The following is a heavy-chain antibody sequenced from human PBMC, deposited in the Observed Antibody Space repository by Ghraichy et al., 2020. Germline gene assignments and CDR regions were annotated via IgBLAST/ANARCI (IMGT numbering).Heavy chain of an antibody. V-gene: IGHV4-59*01. J-gene: IGHJ2*01. CDR1: GGSISSYY. D-gene: IGHD2-2*02. CDR2: IYYSGST. Sequence: SETLSLTCTVSGGSISSYYWSWIRQPPGKGLEWIGYIYYSGSTNYNPSLKSRVTISVDTSKNQFSLKLSSVTAADTAVYYCASCYCSSTSCYNNCDWYFDLWGRGTLVTVSS. CDR3: ASCYCSSTSCYNNCDWYFDL.